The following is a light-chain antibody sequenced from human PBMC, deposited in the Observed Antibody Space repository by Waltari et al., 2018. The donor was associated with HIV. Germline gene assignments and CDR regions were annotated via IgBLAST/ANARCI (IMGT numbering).Light chain of an antibody. V-gene: IGKV3-11*01. J-gene: IGKJ4*01. CDR1: QSVSRH. CDR3: QQRGTWPPVT. CDR2: ETS. Sequence: EIVLTQSPATLSVSPGERDLLSCRASQSVSRHLAWYQQKSGQAPRLLIYETSTRAAGTPGRFTGSGSGTDFALTITGVEPADVAVYYCQQRGTWPPVTFGGGTKVEI.